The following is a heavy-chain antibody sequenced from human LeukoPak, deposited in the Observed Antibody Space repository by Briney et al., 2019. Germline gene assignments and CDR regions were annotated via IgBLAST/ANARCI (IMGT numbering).Heavy chain of an antibody. Sequence: PGGSLRLSCAASGFTFSSYGMSWVRQAPGKGLEWVSAISVSGSYTDYADSVKGRFTISKDISKNTLYMRMSSLRAEDTAVYFCAKRRYDSSGHFDSWGQGTLVTVSS. J-gene: IGHJ4*02. CDR3: AKRRYDSSGHFDS. V-gene: IGHV3-23*01. D-gene: IGHD3-22*01. CDR1: GFTFSSYG. CDR2: ISVSGSYT.